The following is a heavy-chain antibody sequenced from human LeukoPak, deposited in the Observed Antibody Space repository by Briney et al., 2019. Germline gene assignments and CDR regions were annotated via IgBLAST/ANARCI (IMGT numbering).Heavy chain of an antibody. CDR3: ARGGIQLWTSFDY. Sequence: GRSLRLSCAASGFTFSSYAMHWVRQAPGKGLEWVAVISYDGSNKYYADSVKGRFTISRDNSKNTLYLQMNSLRAEDTAVYYCARGGIQLWTSFDYWGQGALVTVCS. CDR1: GFTFSSYA. J-gene: IGHJ4*02. CDR2: ISYDGSNK. V-gene: IGHV3-30*04. D-gene: IGHD5-18*01.